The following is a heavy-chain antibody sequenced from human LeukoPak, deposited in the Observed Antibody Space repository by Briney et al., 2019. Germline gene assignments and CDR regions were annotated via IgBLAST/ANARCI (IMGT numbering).Heavy chain of an antibody. V-gene: IGHV1-69*05. CDR2: IIPIFGTA. CDR1: GGTFSSYA. D-gene: IGHD6-19*01. Sequence: SVKVSCKASGGTFSSYAISWVRQAPGQRLEWMGRIIPIFGTANYAQKFQGRVTMTKDTSTSTVYMELRSLRSDDTAVYYCARERSGWPPDYWGQGTLVTVSS. CDR3: ARERSGWPPDY. J-gene: IGHJ4*02.